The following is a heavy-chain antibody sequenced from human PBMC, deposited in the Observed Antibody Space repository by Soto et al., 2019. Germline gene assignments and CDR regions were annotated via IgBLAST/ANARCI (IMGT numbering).Heavy chain of an antibody. CDR3: ARSVSRWCSGGRCSTARYAMDV. D-gene: IGHD2-15*01. CDR2: IYPGDSDV. Sequence: PGESLKISCKGSEYNFSTYWIAWVRQMPGKGLEWMGIIYPGDSDVTYSPSFQGQVTISVDKSISTAYVQWSSLKASDTAMYYCARSVSRWCSGGRCSTARYAMDVWGQGTSVTVSS. V-gene: IGHV5-51*01. CDR1: EYNFSTYW. J-gene: IGHJ6*02.